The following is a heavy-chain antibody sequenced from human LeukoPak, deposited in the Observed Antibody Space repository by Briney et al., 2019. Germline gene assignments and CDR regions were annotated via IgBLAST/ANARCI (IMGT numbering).Heavy chain of an antibody. D-gene: IGHD1-1*01. CDR3: AKVATTPVWAPDY. CDR2: IYSDGNT. V-gene: IGHV3-53*01. J-gene: IGHJ4*02. CDR1: GLIISREF. Sequence: GGSLRLSCAASGLIISREFMSWVRQAPGQGLGWVAIIYSDGNTVYAESVKGRFTISRDTSKNRLFLHMDSLRVEDTALYYCAKVATTPVWAPDYWGQGTLVTVSS.